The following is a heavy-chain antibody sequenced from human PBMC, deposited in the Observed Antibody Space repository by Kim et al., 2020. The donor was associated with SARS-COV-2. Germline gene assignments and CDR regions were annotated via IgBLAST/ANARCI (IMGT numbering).Heavy chain of an antibody. CDR1: GFTFSSYG. CDR3: AKDVGYCSSTSCYGGMDV. CDR2: ISYDGSNK. D-gene: IGHD2-2*01. Sequence: GGSLRLSCAASGFTFSSYGMHWVRQAPGKGLEWVAVISYDGSNKYYADSVKGRFTISRDNSKNTLYLQMNSLRAEDTAVYYCAKDVGYCSSTSCYGGMDVWGQGTTVTVSS. J-gene: IGHJ6*02. V-gene: IGHV3-30*18.